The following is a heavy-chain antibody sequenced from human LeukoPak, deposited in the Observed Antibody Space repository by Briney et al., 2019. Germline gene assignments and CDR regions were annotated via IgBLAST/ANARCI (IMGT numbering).Heavy chain of an antibody. D-gene: IGHD3-22*01. Sequence: ASVKVSCKTSGYTFPTYGIYWVRQAPGQGLEWMGWINPNSGGTNYAQKFQGRVTMTRDTSISTAYMELSRLRSDDTAVYYCALSNYYDSSGYPFWYYYYMDVWGKGTTVTISS. CDR2: INPNSGGT. CDR3: ALSNYYDSSGYPFWYYYYMDV. CDR1: GYTFPTYG. J-gene: IGHJ6*03. V-gene: IGHV1-2*02.